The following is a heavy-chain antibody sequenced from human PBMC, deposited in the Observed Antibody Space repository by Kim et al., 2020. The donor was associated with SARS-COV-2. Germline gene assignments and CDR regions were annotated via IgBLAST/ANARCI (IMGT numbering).Heavy chain of an antibody. Sequence: GGSLRLSCTASGFTFGDYAMSWFRQAPGKGLEWVGFIRSKAYGGTTEYAASVKGRFTISRDDSKSIAYLQMNSLKTEDTAVYYCTRDRRPGDYYDSSGYATDAFDIWGQATIVTDSS. D-gene: IGHD3-22*01. CDR1: GFTFGDYA. CDR2: IRSKAYGGTT. J-gene: IGHJ3*02. V-gene: IGHV3-49*03. CDR3: TRDRRPGDYYDSSGYATDAFDI.